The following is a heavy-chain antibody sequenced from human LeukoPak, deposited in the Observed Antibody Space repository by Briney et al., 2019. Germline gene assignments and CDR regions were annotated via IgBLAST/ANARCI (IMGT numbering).Heavy chain of an antibody. CDR2: ISSSSSYI. V-gene: IGHV3-21*01. Sequence: GGSLRLSCAASRFTFSSYSMNWVRQAPGKGLEWVSSISSSSSYIYYADSVKGRFTISRDNAKNSLYLQMNSLRAEDTAVYYCARGIRYFDWYFDYWGQGTLVTVSS. D-gene: IGHD3-9*01. J-gene: IGHJ4*02. CDR3: ARGIRYFDWYFDY. CDR1: RFTFSSYS.